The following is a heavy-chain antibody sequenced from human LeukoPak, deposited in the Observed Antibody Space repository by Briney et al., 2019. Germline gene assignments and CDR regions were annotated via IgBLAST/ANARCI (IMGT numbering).Heavy chain of an antibody. CDR2: IYYSGST. CDR3: ASQGSGSYGGPWFDP. J-gene: IGHJ5*02. CDR1: GGSISSSSYY. Sequence: PSETLSLTCTVSGGSISSSSYYWGWIRQPPGKGLEWIGSIYYSGSTYYNPSLKSRVTISVDTSKNQFSLKLSSVTAADTAVYYCASQGSGSYGGPWFDPWGQGTLVTVSS. D-gene: IGHD1-26*01. V-gene: IGHV4-39*01.